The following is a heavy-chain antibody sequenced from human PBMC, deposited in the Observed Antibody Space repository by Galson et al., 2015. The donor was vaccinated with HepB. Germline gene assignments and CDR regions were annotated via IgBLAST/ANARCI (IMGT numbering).Heavy chain of an antibody. CDR3: AKGGGRSGKFFIDY. V-gene: IGHV3-9*01. D-gene: IGHD2-15*01. Sequence: SLRLSCAASGFTFEDLGMHWVRQAPGKGLEWVSGIDWKSNSIGYADSVKGRFTISRDNAEDSLYLQMNSLRGDDTALYFCAKGGGRSGKFFIDYRGPGTLVTVSS. CDR1: GFTFEDLG. CDR2: IDWKSNSI. J-gene: IGHJ4*02.